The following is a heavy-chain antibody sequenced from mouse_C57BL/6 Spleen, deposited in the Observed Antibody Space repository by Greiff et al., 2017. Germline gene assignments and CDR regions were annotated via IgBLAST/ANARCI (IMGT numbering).Heavy chain of an antibody. CDR2: IYPGDGDT. CDR1: GYSFSSYW. CDR3: ARHSYFDV. J-gene: IGHJ1*03. V-gene: IGHV1-80*01. Sequence: VKLMESGAELVKPGASVKISCKASGYSFSSYWMNWVKQRPGKGLEWIGQIYPGDGDTNYNGKFKGKATLTADTSSSTAYMQLSSLTSEDSAVYFCARHSYFDVWGTGTTVTVSS.